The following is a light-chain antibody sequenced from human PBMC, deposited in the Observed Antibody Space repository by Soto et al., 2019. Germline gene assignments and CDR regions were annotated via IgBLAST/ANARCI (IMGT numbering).Light chain of an antibody. V-gene: IGKV3-15*01. CDR3: QQYNNWPPMA. J-gene: IGKJ1*01. Sequence: EIVMTQSPATLSVSPGERATLSCRASQSVSSNLAWYQQKPGQAPRLLIYDASTRATAIPARFSGSGSGTEFTLTISSLQSEDFAVYYCQQYNNWPPMAFGQGTKVEIK. CDR2: DAS. CDR1: QSVSSN.